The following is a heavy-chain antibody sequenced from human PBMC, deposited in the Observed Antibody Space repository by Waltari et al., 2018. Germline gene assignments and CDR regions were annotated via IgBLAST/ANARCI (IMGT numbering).Heavy chain of an antibody. J-gene: IGHJ3*02. CDR3: ARRESGWYRGGAFDI. V-gene: IGHV4-39*01. D-gene: IGHD6-19*01. CDR2: IYYSGST. Sequence: QLQLQESGPGPVKPSETLSLTCTVSGGPISSSSYYWGWIRQPPGKGLEWIGSIYYSGSTYYNPSLKSRVTISVDTSKNQFSLKLSSVTAADTAVYYCARRESGWYRGGAFDIWGQG. CDR1: GGPISSSSYY.